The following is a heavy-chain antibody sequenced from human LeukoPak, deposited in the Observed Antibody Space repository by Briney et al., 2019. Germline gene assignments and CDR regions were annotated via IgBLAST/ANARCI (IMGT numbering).Heavy chain of an antibody. J-gene: IGHJ5*02. V-gene: IGHV4-59*01. Sequence: KPSETLSLTCTVSGGSISSYYWSWIRQPPGKGLEWIGYIFYTGSTNYNPSLKSRVTISVLTSKNRFSLKLSSVTAADTAVYYCARFKGWTPAWFDPWGQGTLVTVSS. CDR3: ARFKGWTPAWFDP. CDR2: IFYTGST. CDR1: GGSISSYY. D-gene: IGHD2-2*01.